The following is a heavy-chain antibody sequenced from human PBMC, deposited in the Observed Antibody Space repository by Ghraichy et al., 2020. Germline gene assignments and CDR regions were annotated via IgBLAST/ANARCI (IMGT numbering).Heavy chain of an antibody. J-gene: IGHJ6*02. V-gene: IGHV4-39*01. CDR3: ARQGRCSASWGLGCYGMDV. Sequence: SETLSLTCTVSGGSISSSSYYWGWIRQPPGKGLEWIGSIYYSGSTYYNPSLKSRVTISVDTSKNQFSLKLSSVTAADTAVYYCARQGRCSASWGLGCYGMDVWGQGTTVTVSS. CDR2: IYYSGST. D-gene: IGHD7-27*01. CDR1: GGSISSSSYY.